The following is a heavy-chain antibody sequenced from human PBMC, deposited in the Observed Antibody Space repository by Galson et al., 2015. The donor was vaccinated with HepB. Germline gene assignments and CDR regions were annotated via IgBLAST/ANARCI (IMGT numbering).Heavy chain of an antibody. V-gene: IGHV5-51*03. CDR1: GYSFTSYW. CDR3: ARLRSLSSGYDSPPKSYFDY. Sequence: QSGAEVTKSGESLKISCKGSGYSFTSYWIGWVRQMPGKGLEWMGFIYPGDSDTKYSPSFQGQVAISADKSISTAYLQWSSLKASDTAMFYCARLRSLSSGYDSPPKSYFDYWGQGTLVTVSS. CDR2: IYPGDSDT. J-gene: IGHJ4*02. D-gene: IGHD5-12*01.